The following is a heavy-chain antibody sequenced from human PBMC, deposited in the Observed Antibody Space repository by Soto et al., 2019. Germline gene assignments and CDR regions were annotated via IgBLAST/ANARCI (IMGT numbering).Heavy chain of an antibody. CDR1: GYTFTSYA. D-gene: IGHD1-7*01. CDR2: INAGNGNT. CDR3: ARERYNWNYRFRWFEP. Sequence: ASVKVSCKASGYTFTSYAMHWVRQAPGQRLEWMGWINAGNGNTKYSQKFQGRVTITRDTSAGTAYMELSSLRSGDTAVYYCARERYNWNYRFRWFEPWGQGTLVTVSS. V-gene: IGHV1-3*01. J-gene: IGHJ5*02.